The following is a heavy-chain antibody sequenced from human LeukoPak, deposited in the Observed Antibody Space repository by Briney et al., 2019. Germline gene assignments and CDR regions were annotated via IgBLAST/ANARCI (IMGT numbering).Heavy chain of an antibody. CDR2: IVVGGGNT. V-gene: IGHV1-58*01. J-gene: IGHJ4*02. Sequence: GASVKVSCKASGFTFSSSAVQWVRQARGQGLEWIGWIVVGGGNTNYAQRLQDRITITRDMSTSTAYMELNSLRAEDTAVYYCARSLPNRGSYYYWGQGTLVTVSS. CDR1: GFTFSSSA. D-gene: IGHD1-26*01. CDR3: ARSLPNRGSYYY.